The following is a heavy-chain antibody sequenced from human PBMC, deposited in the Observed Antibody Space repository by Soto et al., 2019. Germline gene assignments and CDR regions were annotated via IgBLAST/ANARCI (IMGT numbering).Heavy chain of an antibody. CDR1: GFTFSNAW. D-gene: IGHD3-10*01. CDR2: IKSKTDGGTT. Sequence: GGSLRLSCAASGFTFSNAWMSWVRQAPGKGLEWVGRIKSKTDGGTTDYAAPVKGRFTISRDDSKNTLYLQMNSLKTEDTAVYYCTTYVLLWFGTDYWGQGTLVTAPQ. J-gene: IGHJ4*02. V-gene: IGHV3-15*01. CDR3: TTYVLLWFGTDY.